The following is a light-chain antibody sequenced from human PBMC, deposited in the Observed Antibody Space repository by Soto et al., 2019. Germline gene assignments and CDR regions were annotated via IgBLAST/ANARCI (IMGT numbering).Light chain of an antibody. CDR2: DVS. Sequence: QSVLTQPASVSGSPGQSITISCTGTSSDVGGYNYVSWYQQHPGKAPKLMIYDVSNRPSGVSNRFSGSKSGNTASLTISGLQAEDEADYYCSSYTSSSLQVFGPGTEVTVL. CDR3: SSYTSSSLQV. V-gene: IGLV2-14*03. CDR1: SSDVGGYNY. J-gene: IGLJ1*01.